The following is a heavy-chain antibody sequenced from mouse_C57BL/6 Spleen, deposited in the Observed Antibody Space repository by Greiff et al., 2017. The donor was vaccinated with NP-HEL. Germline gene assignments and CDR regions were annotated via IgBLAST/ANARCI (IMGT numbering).Heavy chain of an antibody. V-gene: IGHV1-69*01. J-gene: IGHJ1*03. CDR1: GYTFTSYW. D-gene: IGHD1-1*01. CDR3: ARGVTTVVAHWYFDV. Sequence: QVQLQQPGAELVMPGASVKLSCKASGYTFTSYWMHWVKQRPGQGLEWIGEIDPSDSYTNYNQKFKGKSTLTVDKSSSTAYMQLSSLTSEDSAVYYRARGVTTVVAHWYFDVWGTGTTVTVSS. CDR2: IDPSDSYT.